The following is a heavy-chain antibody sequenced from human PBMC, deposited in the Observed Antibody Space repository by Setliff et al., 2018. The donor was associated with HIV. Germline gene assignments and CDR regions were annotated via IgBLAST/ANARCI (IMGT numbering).Heavy chain of an antibody. CDR1: GYSISSGYY. J-gene: IGHJ4*02. CDR2: IYYSGST. V-gene: IGHV4-38-2*01. CDR3: ARLPYYDVFSGYYAPYFDY. Sequence: KSSETLSLTCAVSGYSISSGYYWGWIRQPLGKGLEWIGSIYYSGSTYYNPSLKSRVTISVDTSKNQFSLKLTSVTAADTAVYYCARLPYYDVFSGYYAPYFDYWGQGTLVTVSS. D-gene: IGHD3-3*01.